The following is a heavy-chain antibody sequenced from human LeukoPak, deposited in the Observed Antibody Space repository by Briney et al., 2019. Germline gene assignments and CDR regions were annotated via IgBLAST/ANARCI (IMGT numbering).Heavy chain of an antibody. CDR2: ISAYNGNT. J-gene: IGHJ4*02. CDR3: ARDGESIVVVSAAIMERSFDY. V-gene: IGHV1-18*01. D-gene: IGHD2-2*02. CDR1: GYTFTSYG. Sequence: ASVKVSCKASGYTFTSYGISWVRQAPGQGLEWMGWISAYNGNTNYAQKFQGRVTMTTDTSTSTAYMELRSLRSDDTAVYYCARDGESIVVVSAAIMERSFDYWGQGTLVTVSS.